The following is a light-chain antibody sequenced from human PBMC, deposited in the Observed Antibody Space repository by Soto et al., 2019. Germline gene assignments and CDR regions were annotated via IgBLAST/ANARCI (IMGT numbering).Light chain of an antibody. V-gene: IGLV1-44*01. CDR3: AAWDDSLNGVV. Sequence: QSVLTQPPSASGTPGQRVTISCSGSSSNIGSTAVTWYQHLPGTAPKLLIYNNHQRPSGVPDRFSGSKSGTSASLAISGLQSEDEADYYCAAWDDSLNGVVFGGGTKLTVL. CDR2: NNH. J-gene: IGLJ2*01. CDR1: SSNIGSTA.